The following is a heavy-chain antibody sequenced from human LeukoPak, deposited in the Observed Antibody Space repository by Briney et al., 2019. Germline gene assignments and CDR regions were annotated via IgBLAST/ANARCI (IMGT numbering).Heavy chain of an antibody. V-gene: IGHV4-61*02. CDR1: GGSINSANHY. J-gene: IGHJ4*02. CDR3: ARGGYYYDSIGYYSLDY. Sequence: TLSLTCSVSGGSINSANHYWTWIRQPAGKGLEWIGRIHTSGSTNYNPSLKSRVTMSVDTSKNQFSLKLSSVTAADTAVYYCARGGYYYDSIGYYSLDYWGQGTLVTVSS. D-gene: IGHD3-22*01. CDR2: IHTSGST.